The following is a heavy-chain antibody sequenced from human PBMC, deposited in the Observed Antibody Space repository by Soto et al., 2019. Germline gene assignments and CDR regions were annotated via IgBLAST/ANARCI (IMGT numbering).Heavy chain of an antibody. V-gene: IGHV3-7*01. CDR1: GFTFSSYW. CDR3: ARDDLIVPEGYPPRDYYYYMDV. CDR2: IKQDGSEK. J-gene: IGHJ6*03. D-gene: IGHD2-15*01. Sequence: PGGSLRLSCAASGFTFSSYWMSWVRQAPGKGLEWVANIKQDGSEKYYVDSVKGRFTISRDNAKNSLYLQMNSLRAEDTAVYYCARDDLIVPEGYPPRDYYYYMDVWGKGTTVTVSS.